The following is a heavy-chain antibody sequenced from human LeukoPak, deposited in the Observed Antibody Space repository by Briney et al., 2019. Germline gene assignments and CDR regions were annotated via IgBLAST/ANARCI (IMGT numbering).Heavy chain of an antibody. CDR1: GYSFSNYW. CDR3: AIPPGYCGNDCSFDH. D-gene: IGHD2-21*02. J-gene: IGHJ4*02. CDR2: IYPGDYET. Sequence: GESLKISCEGSGYSFSNYWIGWVRQMPGKGLEWMGIIYPGDYETRYSPSFQGLVTISVDKSISTTYLQWSSLKASDTAMYYCAIPPGYCGNDCSFDHWGQGTLVTVSS. V-gene: IGHV5-51*01.